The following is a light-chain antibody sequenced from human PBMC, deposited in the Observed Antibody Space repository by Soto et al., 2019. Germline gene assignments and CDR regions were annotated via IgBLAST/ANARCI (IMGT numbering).Light chain of an antibody. CDR2: EVS. CDR3: SSYTSRSTGV. CDR1: SSDVGGYTY. V-gene: IGLV2-14*01. J-gene: IGLJ2*01. Sequence: ALTQPASVSGSPGQSITISCTGSSSDVGGYTYVSWYQQHPGKAPKLMIYEVSNRPSGVSNRFSGSKSGNTASLTISGVRAEDEAEYYCSSYTSRSTGVFGGGTQLTV.